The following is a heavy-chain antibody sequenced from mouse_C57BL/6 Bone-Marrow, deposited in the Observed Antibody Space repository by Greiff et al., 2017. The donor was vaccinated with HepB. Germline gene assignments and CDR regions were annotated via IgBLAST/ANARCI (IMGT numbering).Heavy chain of an antibody. CDR3: TVLSTDFDY. J-gene: IGHJ2*01. D-gene: IGHD1-1*01. Sequence: VQLKESRAELVRPGASVKLSCTASGFNIKDDYMHWVKQRPEQGLEWIGWIDPENGDTEYASKFQGKATITADTSSNTAYLQLSSLTSEDTAVYYCTVLSTDFDYWGQGTTLTVSS. CDR2: IDPENGDT. CDR1: GFNIKDDY. V-gene: IGHV14-4*01.